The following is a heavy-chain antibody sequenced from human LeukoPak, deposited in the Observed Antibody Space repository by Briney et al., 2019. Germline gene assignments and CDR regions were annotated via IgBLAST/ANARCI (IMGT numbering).Heavy chain of an antibody. CDR2: IYYSGST. Sequence: SETLSLTCTVSGGSISSGGYYWSWIRQHPGKGLEWIGYIYYSGSTYYNPSLKSRVTISVDTSKNQFPLKLSSVTAADTAVYYCARIWSGQGGGNWFDPWGQGTLVTVSS. D-gene: IGHD1-1*01. V-gene: IGHV4-31*03. J-gene: IGHJ5*02. CDR1: GGSISSGGYY. CDR3: ARIWSGQGGGNWFDP.